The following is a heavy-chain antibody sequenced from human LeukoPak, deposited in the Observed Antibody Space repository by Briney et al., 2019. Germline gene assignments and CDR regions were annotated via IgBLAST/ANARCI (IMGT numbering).Heavy chain of an antibody. Sequence: GGPLRLSCAASGFTFSTYAMTWVRQAPGKGLEWVSLISGDGGSTYYADSVKGRFTISRDNSKKSLYLQMNSLRTEDTAFYYCAKDSYGSGSYLDYWGQGTLVTVSS. CDR2: ISGDGGST. D-gene: IGHD3-10*01. CDR3: AKDSYGSGSYLDY. V-gene: IGHV3-43*02. J-gene: IGHJ4*02. CDR1: GFTFSTYA.